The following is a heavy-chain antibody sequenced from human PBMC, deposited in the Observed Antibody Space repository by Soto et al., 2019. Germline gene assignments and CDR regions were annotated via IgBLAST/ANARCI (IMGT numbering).Heavy chain of an antibody. CDR1: GFTFSSYA. CDR3: AKDRIYGSGRGGYYYYMAV. CDR2: ISGSGGST. J-gene: IGHJ6*03. V-gene: IGHV3-23*01. Sequence: GGSLRLSCAASGFTFSSYAMSWVRQAPGKGLEWVSAISGSGGSTYYADSVKGRFTISRDNSKNTLYLQMNSLRAEDTAVYYCAKDRIYGSGRGGYYYYMAVWGKGTTVTVSS. D-gene: IGHD3-10*01.